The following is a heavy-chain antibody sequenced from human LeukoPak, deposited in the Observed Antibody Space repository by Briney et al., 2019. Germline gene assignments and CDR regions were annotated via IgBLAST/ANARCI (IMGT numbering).Heavy chain of an antibody. CDR1: GFTFSSYA. V-gene: IGHV3-30*04. J-gene: IGHJ4*02. CDR3: ARGDQPSSGWYAFDY. D-gene: IGHD6-19*01. Sequence: PGRSLRLSCAASGFTFSSYAMHWVRQAPGKGLEGVAVISYDGSNKYYADSVKGRFTISRDNSKNTLYLQMNSLRAEDTAVYYCARGDQPSSGWYAFDYWGQGTLVTVSS. CDR2: ISYDGSNK.